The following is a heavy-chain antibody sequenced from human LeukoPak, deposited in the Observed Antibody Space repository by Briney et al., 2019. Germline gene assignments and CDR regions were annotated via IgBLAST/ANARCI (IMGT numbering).Heavy chain of an antibody. D-gene: IGHD3-22*01. CDR2: ISYDGSNK. J-gene: IGHJ3*02. Sequence: GGSLRLSCAASGFTFSSYAMHWVRQAPGKGLEWVAVISYDGSNKYYADSVKGRFTISRDNSKNTLYLQMNSLRAEDTAVYHCARTVVVVSLDAFDIWGQGTMVTVSS. CDR1: GFTFSSYA. V-gene: IGHV3-30-3*01. CDR3: ARTVVVVSLDAFDI.